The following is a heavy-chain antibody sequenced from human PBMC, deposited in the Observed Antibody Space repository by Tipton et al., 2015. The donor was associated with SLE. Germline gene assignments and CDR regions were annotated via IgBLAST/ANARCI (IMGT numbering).Heavy chain of an antibody. CDR3: ARDSYGVPDY. CDR2: VSTAIGRM. V-gene: IGHV3-48*01. Sequence: SLRLSCTASGFTFSSYTMNWVRQAPGKGLEWIAHVSTAIGRMYYADPVKGRFTISRDNAKNSLYLQMNSLRAEDTAVYYCARDSYGVPDYWGQGTLVTVSS. J-gene: IGHJ4*02. CDR1: GFTFSSYT. D-gene: IGHD4-17*01.